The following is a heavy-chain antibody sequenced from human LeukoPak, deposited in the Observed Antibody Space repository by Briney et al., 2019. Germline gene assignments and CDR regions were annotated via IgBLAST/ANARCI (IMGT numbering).Heavy chain of an antibody. CDR1: GGSISSYY. V-gene: IGHV4-59*01. Sequence: PSQTLSLTCTVSGGSISSYYWSWIRQPPGKGLEWIGYIYYTGSTNYNPSLKSPVTISVDTSKNQFSLKLSSVTAADTAVYYCARGALISYSYGPFDYWGQGTLVTVSS. CDR2: IYYTGST. CDR3: ARGALISYSYGPFDY. D-gene: IGHD5-18*01. J-gene: IGHJ4*02.